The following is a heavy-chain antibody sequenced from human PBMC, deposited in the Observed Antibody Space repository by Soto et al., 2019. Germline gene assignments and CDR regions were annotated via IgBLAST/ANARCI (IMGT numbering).Heavy chain of an antibody. D-gene: IGHD3-22*01. CDR1: GGSISSGGYY. J-gene: IGHJ4*02. Sequence: KTSETLSLTCTVSGGSISSGGYYWSWIRQHPGKGLEWIGYIYYSGSTYYNPSLKSRVTISVDTSKNQFSLKLSSVTAADTAVYYCAGGVRGYDSSGYSFDYWGQGTLVTVSS. CDR3: AGGVRGYDSSGYSFDY. V-gene: IGHV4-31*03. CDR2: IYYSGST.